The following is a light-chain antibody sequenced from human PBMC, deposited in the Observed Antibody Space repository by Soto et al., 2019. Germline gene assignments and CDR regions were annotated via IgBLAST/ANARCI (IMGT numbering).Light chain of an antibody. CDR2: ENN. CDR1: SGSIANNY. Sequence: NFMLTQPHSVSESPGKTLSLSCTRSSGSIANNYVQWYQQRPGSAPTTVIYENNQRLSGVHDRFSGSTDGSSNSASLTISGLQTEDEADYYCQSYDSDFVVFGGGTKLTVL. J-gene: IGLJ2*01. CDR3: QSYDSDFVV. V-gene: IGLV6-57*04.